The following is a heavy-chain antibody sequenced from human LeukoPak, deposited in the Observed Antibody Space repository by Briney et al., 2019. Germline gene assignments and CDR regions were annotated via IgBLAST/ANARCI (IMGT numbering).Heavy chain of an antibody. D-gene: IGHD4-17*01. CDR1: GFTLNKYW. V-gene: IGHV3-74*01. J-gene: IGHJ5*02. CDR3: ARDAYTTTYNWLDP. CDR2: ITGDGSAI. Sequence: GGSLRLSCEASGFTLNKYWMHWVRQAPGKGLVWVSRITGDGSAIAYADSVKGRFTVSRDDAKNTLFLQITSLRVEDTAIYYCARDAYTTTYNWLDPWGQGTLVTVSS.